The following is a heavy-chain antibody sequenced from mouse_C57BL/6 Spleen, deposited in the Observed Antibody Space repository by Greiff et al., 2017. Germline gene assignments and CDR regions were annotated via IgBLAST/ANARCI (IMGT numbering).Heavy chain of an antibody. D-gene: IGHD1-3*01. Sequence: QVQLQQPGAELVRPGTSVKLSCKASGYTFTSYWMHWVKPRPGQGLEWIGVIDPSDSYTNYNQKFKGKATLTVDTSSSTAYMQLSSLTSEDSAVYYCARKGVVLYYCDYWGQGTTLTDSS. J-gene: IGHJ2*01. CDR1: GYTFTSYW. V-gene: IGHV1-59*01. CDR3: ARKGVVLYYCDY. CDR2: IDPSDSYT.